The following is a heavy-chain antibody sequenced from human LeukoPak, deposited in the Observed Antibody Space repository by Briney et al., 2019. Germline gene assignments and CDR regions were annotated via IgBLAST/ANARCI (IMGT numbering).Heavy chain of an antibody. D-gene: IGHD3-3*01. V-gene: IGHV3-23*01. CDR3: AKDQGRFSSGYYFDY. Sequence: PGGSLRLSCAASGFTFSSYAMSWVRQAPGMGLEWVSTFTGGSGGSTYYADSVKGRFTISRDNSRNTLYLQMNSLRAEDTALYSCAKDQGRFSSGYYFDYWGQGTLVTVSS. CDR1: GFTFSSYA. CDR2: FTGGSGGST. J-gene: IGHJ4*02.